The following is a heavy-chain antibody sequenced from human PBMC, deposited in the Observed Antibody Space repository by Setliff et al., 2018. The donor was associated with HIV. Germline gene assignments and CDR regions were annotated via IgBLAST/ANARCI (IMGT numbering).Heavy chain of an antibody. CDR1: GFTVSSSY. D-gene: IGHD1-26*01. V-gene: IGHV3-66*01. CDR3: ARDATRGGDFDF. Sequence: GGSLRLSCEASGFTVSSSYMAWVRQAPGKGLEWVSTIYSDGSTYHRDSVKGRFTMSRDNAKNLEYREMNSLKVEDTAVYYCARDATRGGDFDFWGQGTLVTVSS. CDR2: IYSDGST. J-gene: IGHJ4*02.